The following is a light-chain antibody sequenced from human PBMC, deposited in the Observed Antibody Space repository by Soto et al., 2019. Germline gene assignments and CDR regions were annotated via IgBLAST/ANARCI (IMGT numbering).Light chain of an antibody. Sequence: ASVGDRVTITCRASQGVSQYLAWYKQRPGXVXEXXXYGASILQSGVPSRFTGSGYGTDFTLTINSLQPEDVATYYCQQYNSYPITFGQGKRLEIK. J-gene: IGKJ5*01. CDR2: GAS. V-gene: IGKV1-27*01. CDR3: QQYNSYPIT. CDR1: QGVSQY.